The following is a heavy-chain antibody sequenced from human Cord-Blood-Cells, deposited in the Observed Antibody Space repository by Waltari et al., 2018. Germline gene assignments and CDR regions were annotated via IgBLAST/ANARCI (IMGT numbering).Heavy chain of an antibody. V-gene: IGHV2-26*01. CDR3: ARTPVYSSGWYYFDY. CDR2: IFSNDEK. Sequence: QVTLKESGPVLVKPTETLTLTCTVSGFSLSNARMGVSWIRQPPGKAREWLAHIFSNDEKSYSTSLKSRLTISKDTSKSQVVLTMTNMDPVDTATYYCARTPVYSSGWYYFDYWGQGTLVTVSS. CDR1: GFSLSNARMG. D-gene: IGHD6-19*01. J-gene: IGHJ4*02.